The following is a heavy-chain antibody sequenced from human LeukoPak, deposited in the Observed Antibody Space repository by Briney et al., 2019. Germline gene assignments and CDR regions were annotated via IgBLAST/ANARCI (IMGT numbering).Heavy chain of an antibody. D-gene: IGHD5-18*01. CDR2: INHSGST. J-gene: IGHJ3*02. CDR1: GGSFSGYY. V-gene: IGHV4-34*01. Sequence: SETLSLTCAVYGGSFSGYYWSWIRQPPGKGLEWIGEINHSGSTNYNPSLKSRVTISVDTSKNQFSLKLSSVTAADTAVYYCAGGYSYDAFDIWGQGTMVTVSS. CDR3: AGGYSYDAFDI.